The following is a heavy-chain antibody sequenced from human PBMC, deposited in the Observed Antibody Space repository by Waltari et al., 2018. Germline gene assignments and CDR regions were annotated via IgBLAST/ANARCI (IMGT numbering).Heavy chain of an antibody. CDR3: ARGGRGSLPDY. J-gene: IGHJ4*02. CDR1: GFTFTSSA. V-gene: IGHV1-8*03. D-gene: IGHD1-26*01. CDR2: MNPNSGNT. Sequence: QLVQSGPEVKKPGTSVKVSCKASGFTFTSSAVQWVRQATGQGLEWMGWMNPNSGNTGYAQKFQGRVTITRNTSISTAYMELSSLRSEDTAVYYCARGGRGSLPDYWGQGTLVTVSS.